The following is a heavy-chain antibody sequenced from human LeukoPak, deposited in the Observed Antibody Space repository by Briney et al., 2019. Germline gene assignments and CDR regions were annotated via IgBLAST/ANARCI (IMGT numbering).Heavy chain of an antibody. CDR2: ISWNSGSI. Sequence: GGSLRLSCAASGFTLSSYGMHWVRQAPGKGLEWASGISWNSGSIGYADSVKGRFTISRDNAKNSLYLQMNSLRAEDTALYYCAKDSVDTVTTAWYFDYWGQGTLVTVSS. D-gene: IGHD4-17*01. CDR1: GFTLSSYG. J-gene: IGHJ4*02. CDR3: AKDSVDTVTTAWYFDY. V-gene: IGHV3-9*01.